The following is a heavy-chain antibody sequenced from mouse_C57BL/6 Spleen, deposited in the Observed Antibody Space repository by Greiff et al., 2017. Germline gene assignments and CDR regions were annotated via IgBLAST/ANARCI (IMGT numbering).Heavy chain of an antibody. Sequence: QVQLKQSGAELARPGASVKLSCKASGYTFTSYGISWVKQRTGQGLEWIGEIYPRSGNTYYNEKFKGKATLTADKSSSTAYMELRSLTSEDSAVYFCARREGFPPYWGQGTLVTVSA. J-gene: IGHJ3*01. CDR3: ARREGFPPY. V-gene: IGHV1-81*01. CDR1: GYTFTSYG. CDR2: IYPRSGNT.